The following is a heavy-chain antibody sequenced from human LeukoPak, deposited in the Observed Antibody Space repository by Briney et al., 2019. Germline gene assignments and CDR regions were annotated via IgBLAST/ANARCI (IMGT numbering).Heavy chain of an antibody. CDR2: IIPILGIA. V-gene: IGHV1-69*04. CDR3: ARSSSSGYYGAIYYFDY. D-gene: IGHD3-22*01. CDR1: GGTFSSYA. J-gene: IGHJ4*02. Sequence: ASVKVSCKASGGTFSSYAISWVRQAPGQGLEWMGRIIPILGIANYAQKFQGRVTITADKSTSTAYMELSSLRSEDTAVYYCARSSSSGYYGAIYYFDYWGQGTLVTVSS.